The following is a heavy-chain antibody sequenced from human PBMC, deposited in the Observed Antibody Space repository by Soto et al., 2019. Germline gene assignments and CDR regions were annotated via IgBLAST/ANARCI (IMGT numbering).Heavy chain of an antibody. CDR2: IIPIPGTA. J-gene: IGHJ6*02. CDR3: ARSQGSSTSLEIYYYYYYGMDV. Sequence: QVQLVQSGAEVKKPGSSVKVSCKASGGTFGSYAISWVRQAPGQGFEWMGGIIPIPGTANYAQKFQGRVTIAADESTRTAYMELSSLRSEDTAVYYCARSQGSSTSLEIYYYYYYGMDVWGQGTTVTVSS. D-gene: IGHD2-2*01. CDR1: GGTFGSYA. V-gene: IGHV1-69*01.